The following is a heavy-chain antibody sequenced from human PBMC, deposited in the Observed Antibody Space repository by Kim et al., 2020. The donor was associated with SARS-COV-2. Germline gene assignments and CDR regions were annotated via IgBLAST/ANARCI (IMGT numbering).Heavy chain of an antibody. CDR2: ISSNGGST. CDR3: VKDDVAMYYYYGMDV. D-gene: IGHD2-2*01. CDR1: GFTFSSYA. Sequence: GGSLRLSCSASGFTFSSYAMHWVRQAPGKGLEYVSAISSNGGSTYYADSVKGRFTISRDNSKNTLYLQMSNLRAEDTEVYYCVKDDVAMYYYYGMDVWGQGTTVTVSS. J-gene: IGHJ6*02. V-gene: IGHV3-64D*09.